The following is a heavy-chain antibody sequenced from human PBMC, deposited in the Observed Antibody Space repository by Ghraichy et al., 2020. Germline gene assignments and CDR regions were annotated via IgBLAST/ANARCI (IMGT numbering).Heavy chain of an antibody. Sequence: GSLRLSCAASGFTFSNAWMNWVRQAPGKGLEWVGRIKSKTDGGTTDYAAPVKGRFTISRDDSKNTLYLQMNSLKTEDTAVYYCTTGYCSGGSCYWDYYYGMDVWGQGTTVTVSS. CDR3: TTGYCSGGSCYWDYYYGMDV. D-gene: IGHD2-15*01. CDR2: IKSKTDGGTT. V-gene: IGHV3-15*07. CDR1: GFTFSNAW. J-gene: IGHJ6*02.